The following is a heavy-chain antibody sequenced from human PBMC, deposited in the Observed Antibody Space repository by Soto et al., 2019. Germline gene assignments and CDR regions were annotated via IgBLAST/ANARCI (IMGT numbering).Heavy chain of an antibody. Sequence: SVKVSCKASGGTFSSYAISWVRQAPGQGLEWMGGIIPIFGTANYAQKFQGRVTITADESTSTAYMELSSLRSEDTAVYYCARPIIGNQLLYAPFDYWGQGTLVTVSS. CDR1: GGTFSSYA. D-gene: IGHD2-2*02. J-gene: IGHJ4*02. V-gene: IGHV1-69*13. CDR3: ARPIIGNQLLYAPFDY. CDR2: IIPIFGTA.